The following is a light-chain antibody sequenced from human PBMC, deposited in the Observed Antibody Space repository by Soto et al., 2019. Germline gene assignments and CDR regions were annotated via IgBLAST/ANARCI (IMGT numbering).Light chain of an antibody. CDR1: QSISNW. V-gene: IGKV1-5*01. CDR3: QQYNSYSRT. Sequence: DITMTQSPSTLSASVGDRVTIHCRASQSISNWLAWYQQKPGKAPKLLIYDASSLESGVSLRFSGSGSGTEFTLTISSLQPDDFATYYCQQYNSYSRTFGQGTKVDI. CDR2: DAS. J-gene: IGKJ1*01.